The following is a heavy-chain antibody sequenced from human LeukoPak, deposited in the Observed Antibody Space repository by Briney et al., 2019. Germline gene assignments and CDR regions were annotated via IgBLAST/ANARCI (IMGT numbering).Heavy chain of an antibody. D-gene: IGHD3-22*01. Sequence: GGSLRLSCAAFGFTFSDYYMSWVRQAPGKGLEWFSYISKSGSDKYYADSVKGRFTISRDNAKNSLYLQMNSLRAEDTAVYYCARGRLTYYYDSSGYPFDYWGQGTLVTVSS. CDR1: GFTFSDYY. J-gene: IGHJ4*02. CDR3: ARGRLTYYYDSSGYPFDY. CDR2: ISKSGSDK. V-gene: IGHV3-11*04.